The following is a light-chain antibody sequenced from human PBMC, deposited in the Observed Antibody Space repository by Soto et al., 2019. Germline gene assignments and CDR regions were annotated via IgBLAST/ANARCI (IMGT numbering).Light chain of an antibody. CDR1: QSVSSY. CDR2: DAS. CDR3: QQRSNWPYT. Sequence: EIVLTQSPATLSLSPGERATLSCRASQSVSSYLAWYQQKPGQAPRLLIYDASNRATGIPARFSGSGSGTDFTIPISSLEPEDFAVYYCQQRSNWPYTFGQGTKLEIK. J-gene: IGKJ2*01. V-gene: IGKV3-11*01.